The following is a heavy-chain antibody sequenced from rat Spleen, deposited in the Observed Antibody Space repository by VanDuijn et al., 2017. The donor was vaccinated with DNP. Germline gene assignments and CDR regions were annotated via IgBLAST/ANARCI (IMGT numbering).Heavy chain of an antibody. V-gene: IGHV5-20*01. D-gene: IGHD1-1*01. J-gene: IGHJ3*01. CDR2: IRYDGDST. CDR3: AIYFYSGDNWFAY. Sequence: EVQLVESGGGLVQPGRSLKLSCAASGFTFSDYYMAWVRQAPTKGLEWVAYIRYDGDSTYFGDSVKGRFTISRDNAKNTLYLQMYSLRSEDTATYYCAIYFYSGDNWFAYWGQGTLVTVSS. CDR1: GFTFSDYY.